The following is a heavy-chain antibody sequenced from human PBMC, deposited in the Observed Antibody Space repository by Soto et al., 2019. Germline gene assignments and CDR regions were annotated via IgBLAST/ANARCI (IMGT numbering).Heavy chain of an antibody. J-gene: IGHJ4*02. CDR1: GGSVRSDNFY. CDR3: ARRYGVYFDY. CDR2: IYYNGGT. V-gene: IGHV4-61*01. D-gene: IGHD4-17*01. Sequence: SETLSLTCTVSGGSVRSDNFYWTWIRQPPGKGLEWIGYIYYNGGTNYNPSLRSRVTISVDTSKNQFSLKLSSVTAADTAVYYCARRYGVYFDYWGQGTLVTVSS.